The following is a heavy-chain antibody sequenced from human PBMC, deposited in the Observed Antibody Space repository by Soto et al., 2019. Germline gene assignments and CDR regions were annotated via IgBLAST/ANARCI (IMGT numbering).Heavy chain of an antibody. CDR3: AREDYDFWRSFDY. CDR1: GYTFTSYA. D-gene: IGHD3-3*01. CDR2: INAGNGNT. J-gene: IGHJ4*02. Sequence: ASEKVSCKASGYTFTSYAMHWVRQAPGQRLEWMGWINAGNGNTKYSQKFQGRVTITRDTSASTAYMELSSLRSEDTAVYYCAREDYDFWRSFDYWGQGTLVTVSS. V-gene: IGHV1-3*01.